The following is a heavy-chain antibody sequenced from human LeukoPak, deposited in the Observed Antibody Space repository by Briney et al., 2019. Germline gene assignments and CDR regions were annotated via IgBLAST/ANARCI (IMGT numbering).Heavy chain of an antibody. CDR2: IYYSGST. V-gene: IGHV4-59*01. D-gene: IGHD3-10*01. Sequence: SETLSLTCTVSGGSISTYYWSWIRQPPGKGLEWIGYIYYSGSTNYNPSLKSRVTISVDTSKNQFSLKLSSVAAADTAVYYCARGGVIIEFDYWGQGTLVTVSS. CDR3: ARGGVIIEFDY. CDR1: GGSISTYY. J-gene: IGHJ4*02.